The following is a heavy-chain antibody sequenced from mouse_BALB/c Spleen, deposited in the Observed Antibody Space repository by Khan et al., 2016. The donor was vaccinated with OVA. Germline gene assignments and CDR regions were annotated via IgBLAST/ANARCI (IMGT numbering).Heavy chain of an antibody. V-gene: IGHV5-6-3*01. CDR1: GFTFSSYG. Sequence: DVQLVESGGGLVQPGGSLKLSCAASGFTFSSYGMSWVRQTPDKRLELVATINSNGGSTYYPDSVKGRFTISRENAKNTLYLQMSSLKSEDTAMYYCARMARTINWGQGTTLTVSS. J-gene: IGHJ2*01. CDR2: INSNGGST. CDR3: ARMARTIN.